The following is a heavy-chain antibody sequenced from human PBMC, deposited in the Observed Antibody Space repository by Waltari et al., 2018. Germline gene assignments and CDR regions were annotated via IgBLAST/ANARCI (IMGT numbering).Heavy chain of an antibody. D-gene: IGHD3-10*01. J-gene: IGHJ4*02. Sequence: EVQVVESGGGSVQPGGSLRLSCAASGFTFNSHWMSWVRQAPGKGLEWVANIKPDASDKYYVDSVKGRFTISRDNAKNSLYLQMSSLRAEDTAIYYCARNKLRLDYWGPGTLVTVSS. CDR3: ARNKLRLDY. V-gene: IGHV3-7*01. CDR1: GFTFNSHW. CDR2: IKPDASDK.